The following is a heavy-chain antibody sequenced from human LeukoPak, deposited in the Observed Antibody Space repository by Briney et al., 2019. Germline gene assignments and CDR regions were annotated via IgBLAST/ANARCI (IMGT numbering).Heavy chain of an antibody. V-gene: IGHV3-21*01. J-gene: IGHJ6*03. CDR3: ARSGYCSSTSCYGHYYYYMDV. D-gene: IGHD2-2*01. Sequence: GGSLRLSCAASGFTFSSYSMNWVRQAPGKGLEWVFSISSSSSYIYYADSVKGRFTISRDNAKNSLYLQMNSLRAEDTAVYYCARSGYCSSTSCYGHYYYYMDVWGKGTTVTVSS. CDR1: GFTFSSYS. CDR2: ISSSSSYI.